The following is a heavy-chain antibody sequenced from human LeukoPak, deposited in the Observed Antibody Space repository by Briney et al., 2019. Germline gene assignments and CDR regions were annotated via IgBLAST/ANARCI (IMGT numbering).Heavy chain of an antibody. D-gene: IGHD6-19*01. V-gene: IGHV4-34*01. Sequence: SETLSLTCAVYGGSFSGYYWSWIRQPPGKGLEWIGEINHSGSTNYNPSLKSRVTISVDTSKNQFSLKLSSVTAADTAVYYCARGRGQWLFWGQGTLVTVSS. CDR2: INHSGST. J-gene: IGHJ4*02. CDR3: ARGRGQWLF. CDR1: GGSFSGYY.